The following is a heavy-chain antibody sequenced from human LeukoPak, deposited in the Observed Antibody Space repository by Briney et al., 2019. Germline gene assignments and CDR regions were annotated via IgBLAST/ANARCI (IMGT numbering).Heavy chain of an antibody. Sequence: PGGSLRLSCAASGFTFSSYSMNWVRQAPGKGLEWVSYISSSSSTIYYADSVKGRFTISRDNATNSQYLQMNSLRAEDTAVCYCARARGYSYYWGQGTLVTVSS. CDR1: GFTFSSYS. J-gene: IGHJ4*02. CDR2: ISSSSSTI. CDR3: ARARGYSYY. V-gene: IGHV3-48*04. D-gene: IGHD3-22*01.